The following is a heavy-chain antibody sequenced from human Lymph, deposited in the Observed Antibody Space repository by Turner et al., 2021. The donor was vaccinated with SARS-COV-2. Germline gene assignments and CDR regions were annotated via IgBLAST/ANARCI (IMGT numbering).Heavy chain of an antibody. CDR3: ARREWGGSLGHIDY. J-gene: IGHJ4*02. CDR1: GYSFTTYW. Sequence: EVQLVQSGAEVKKHGESLTIPCRPSGYSFTTYWIGWVRQMPGKGLEWMGIIYPGDSDTRYSPSFQGQVTISADKSISTAYLQWSSLKASDTAMYYCARREWGGSLGHIDYWGQGTLVTVSS. V-gene: IGHV5-51*01. D-gene: IGHD3-3*01. CDR2: IYPGDSDT.